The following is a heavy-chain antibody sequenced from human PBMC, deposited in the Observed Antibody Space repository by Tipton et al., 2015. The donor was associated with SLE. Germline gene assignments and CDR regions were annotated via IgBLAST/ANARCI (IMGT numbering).Heavy chain of an antibody. D-gene: IGHD6-19*01. Sequence: QLVQSGAEVKKPGSSVKVSCKASGGAFSSYTVSWVRQAPGQGLEWMGWISAYNGNTNYAQKLQGRVTMTTDTSTNTAYMELGSLRSDDTAVYYCAIAVAGTLFFDYWGQGTLVTVSS. CDR1: GGAFSSYT. CDR2: ISAYNGNT. V-gene: IGHV1-18*01. CDR3: AIAVAGTLFFDY. J-gene: IGHJ4*02.